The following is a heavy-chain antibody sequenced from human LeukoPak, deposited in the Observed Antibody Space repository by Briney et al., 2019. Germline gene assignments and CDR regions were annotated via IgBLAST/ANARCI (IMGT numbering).Heavy chain of an antibody. Sequence: SETLSLTCAVYGGSFSGYYWSWIRQPPGKGLEWIGEINHSGSTNYNPSLKSRVTISVDTSKNQFSLKLSSVTAADTAVYYCARGRYSSSWYGTIFDYWGQGTLVTVSS. CDR2: INHSGST. CDR3: ARGRYSSSWYGTIFDY. D-gene: IGHD6-13*01. J-gene: IGHJ4*02. CDR1: GGSFSGYY. V-gene: IGHV4-34*01.